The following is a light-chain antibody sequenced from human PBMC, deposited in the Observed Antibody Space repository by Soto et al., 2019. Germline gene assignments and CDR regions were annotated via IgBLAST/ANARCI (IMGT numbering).Light chain of an antibody. CDR2: NVS. CDR1: SSDVGGYSY. J-gene: IGLJ1*01. CDR3: SSYASSSTGV. Sequence: QSVLTQPASVSGSPGQSITISCTGTSSDVGGYSYVSWYQQYPGKAPKLMIYNVSNRPSGVSNRFSGSKSGDTASLTISGLQAEDEADYYCSSYASSSTGVFGTGTKVTVL. V-gene: IGLV2-14*01.